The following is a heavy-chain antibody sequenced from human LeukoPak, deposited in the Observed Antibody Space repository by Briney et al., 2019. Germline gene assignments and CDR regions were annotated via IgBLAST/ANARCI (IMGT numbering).Heavy chain of an antibody. D-gene: IGHD3-3*01. J-gene: IGHJ4*02. CDR2: IRFDGTNK. V-gene: IGHV3-30*02. CDR1: GFTFSDYG. CDR3: ASVTNGQYFDY. Sequence: GGSLRLSCAASGFTFSDYGMHWVRQAPGKGLDWVTFIRFDGTNKFDADSVKGRFTVSRDNSKTTLYLQMNSLRAEDTAVYYCASVTNGQYFDYWGQGTLVTVSS.